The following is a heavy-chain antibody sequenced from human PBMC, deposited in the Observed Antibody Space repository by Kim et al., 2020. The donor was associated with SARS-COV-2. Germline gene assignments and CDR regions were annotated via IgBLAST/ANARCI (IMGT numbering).Heavy chain of an antibody. J-gene: IGHJ4*02. CDR2: IWYDGSNK. V-gene: IGHV3-33*01. Sequence: GGSLRLSCAASGFTFSSYGMHWVRQAPGKGLEWVAVIWYDGSNKYYADSVKGRFTISRDNSKNTLYLQMNSLRAEDTAVYYCARSLHPVGATVYFDYWGQGTLVTVSS. D-gene: IGHD1-26*01. CDR1: GFTFSSYG. CDR3: ARSLHPVGATVYFDY.